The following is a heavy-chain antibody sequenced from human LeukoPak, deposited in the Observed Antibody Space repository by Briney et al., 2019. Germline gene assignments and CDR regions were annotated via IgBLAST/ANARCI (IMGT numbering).Heavy chain of an antibody. V-gene: IGHV3-9*01. CDR1: GFTFSSYE. D-gene: IGHD6-13*01. J-gene: IGHJ4*02. Sequence: GGSLRLSCAASGFTFSSYEMNWVRQAPGKGLEWVSGISWNSGSIGYADSVKGRFTISRDNAKNSLYLQMNSLRAEDTALYYCAKDNNPSIAAAGTFDYWGQGTLVTVSS. CDR3: AKDNNPSIAAAGTFDY. CDR2: ISWNSGSI.